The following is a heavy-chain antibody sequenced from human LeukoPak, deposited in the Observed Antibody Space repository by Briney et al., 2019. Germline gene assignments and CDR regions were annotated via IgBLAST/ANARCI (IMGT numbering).Heavy chain of an antibody. D-gene: IGHD6-13*01. CDR1: GGSISSSSYY. J-gene: IGHJ6*02. CDR2: INHSGST. V-gene: IGHV4-39*07. CDR3: ARVGIAAAGTFGYYYYYGMDV. Sequence: SETLSLTCTVSGGSISSSSYYWSWIRQPPGKGLEWIGEINHSGSTNYNPSLKSRVTISVDTSKNQFSLKLSSVTAADTAVYYCARVGIAAAGTFGYYYYYGMDVWGQGTTVTVSS.